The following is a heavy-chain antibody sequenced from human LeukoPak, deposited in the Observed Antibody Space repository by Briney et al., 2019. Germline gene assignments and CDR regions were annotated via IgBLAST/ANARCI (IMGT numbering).Heavy chain of an antibody. CDR1: GGSFSGYY. J-gene: IGHJ4*02. Sequence: PSETLSLTCTVSGGSFSGYYWSWIRQPPGKGLEWIGDIYYSGSTNYNPSLKSRVTISVDTSKNQFSLKLNSVTAADTAVYYCARVRAIRLWFSQWAYYFDYWGQGTLVTVSS. V-gene: IGHV4-59*12. D-gene: IGHD5-18*01. CDR2: IYYSGST. CDR3: ARVRAIRLWFSQWAYYFDY.